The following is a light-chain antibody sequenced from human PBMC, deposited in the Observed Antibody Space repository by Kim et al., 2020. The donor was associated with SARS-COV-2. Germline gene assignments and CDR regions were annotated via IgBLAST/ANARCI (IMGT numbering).Light chain of an antibody. CDR3: CSYAGSYSWV. J-gene: IGLJ3*02. CDR1: SSDVGCDDY. Sequence: SVTIPCSGTSSDVGCDDYVSWYQQHRGKAPKVIILDVNRRPSGVPDRFSGSKSGNTASLTISGLQAEDEADYYCCSYAGSYSWVFGGGTKLTVL. CDR2: DVN. V-gene: IGLV2-11*01.